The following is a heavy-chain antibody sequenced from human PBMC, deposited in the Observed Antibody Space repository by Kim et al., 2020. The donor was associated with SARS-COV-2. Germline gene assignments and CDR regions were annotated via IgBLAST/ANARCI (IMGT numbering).Heavy chain of an antibody. J-gene: IGHJ4*02. CDR1: GYTFTSYG. CDR3: ARFSLPRSIVVVPAAMRLAGYFDY. D-gene: IGHD2-2*01. CDR2: ISAYNGNT. Sequence: ASVKVSCKASGYTFTSYGISWVRQAPGQGLEWMGWISAYNGNTNYAQKLQGRVTMTTDTSTSTAYMELRSLRSDDTAVYYCARFSLPRSIVVVPAAMRLAGYFDYWGQGTLVTVSS. V-gene: IGHV1-18*01.